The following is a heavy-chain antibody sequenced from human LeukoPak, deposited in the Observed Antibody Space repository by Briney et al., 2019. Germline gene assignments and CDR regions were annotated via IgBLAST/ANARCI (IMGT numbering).Heavy chain of an antibody. D-gene: IGHD6-19*01. Sequence: SETLSLTCAVYGGSFSGYYWSWIRQPPGKGLEWIGEINHSGSTNYNPSLKSRVTISVDTSKNQFSLKLSSVTAADTAVYYCASRSSGWKFDYWGQGTLVTVSP. CDR2: INHSGST. CDR3: ASRSSGWKFDY. V-gene: IGHV4-34*01. J-gene: IGHJ4*02. CDR1: GGSFSGYY.